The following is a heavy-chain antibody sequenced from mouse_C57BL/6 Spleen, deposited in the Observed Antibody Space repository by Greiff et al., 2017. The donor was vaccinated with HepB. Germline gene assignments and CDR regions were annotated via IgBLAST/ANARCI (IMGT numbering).Heavy chain of an antibody. V-gene: IGHV1-15*01. Sequence: VHLVESGAELVRPGASVTLSCKASGYTFTDYEMHWVKQTPVHGLEWIGAIDPETGGTAYNQKFKGKAILTADKSSSTAYMELRSLTSEDSAVYYCTSYGTLDYWGQGTTLTVSS. D-gene: IGHD2-1*01. J-gene: IGHJ2*01. CDR1: GYTFTDYE. CDR3: TSYGTLDY. CDR2: IDPETGGT.